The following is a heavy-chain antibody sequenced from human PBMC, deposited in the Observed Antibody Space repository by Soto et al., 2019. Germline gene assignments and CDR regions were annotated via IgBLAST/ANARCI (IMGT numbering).Heavy chain of an antibody. D-gene: IGHD4-17*01. J-gene: IGHJ4*02. CDR2: ISAYNGNT. CDR1: GYTFTSYG. CDR3: VSRFFDGDNSALYFEH. Sequence: SVKVSCKASGYTFTSYGISWVRQAPVQGLEWMGWISAYNGNTNYAQKLQGRVTMTTDTSTSTAYMELRSLRSDDTAVYYCVSRFFDGDNSALYFEHWGQGTQVTVSS. V-gene: IGHV1-18*01.